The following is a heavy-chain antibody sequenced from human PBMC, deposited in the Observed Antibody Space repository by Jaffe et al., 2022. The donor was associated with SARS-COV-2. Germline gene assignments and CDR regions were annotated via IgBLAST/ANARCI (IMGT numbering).Heavy chain of an antibody. CDR2: IKSKTFGGPI. Sequence: EVQLVESGGGLVKPGGSLRLSCAASGFTFSNVWMSWVRQAPGKGLEWVGSIKSKTFGGPIDYAAPVRGRFTISRDDSKTTLYLQMDSLKTEDTAVYYCTTLAEGGMNVWGKGTTVTVSS. CDR1: GFTFSNVW. CDR3: TTLAEGGMNV. D-gene: IGHD3-16*01. J-gene: IGHJ6*03. V-gene: IGHV3-15*01.